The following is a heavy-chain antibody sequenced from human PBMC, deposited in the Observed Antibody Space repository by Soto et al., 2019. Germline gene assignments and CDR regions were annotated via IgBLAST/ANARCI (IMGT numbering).Heavy chain of an antibody. D-gene: IGHD3-22*01. J-gene: IGHJ4*02. CDR3: ARDQNDSGGYSDS. CDR1: GFNFSSYG. V-gene: IGHV3-33*01. Sequence: PGGSLRLSCEASGFNFSSYGIHWARQAPGKGLEWVAIIWNDGINEYYADSVKGRFTISRDNSKNTVYLQVSKLRAEDTAVYLCARDQNDSGGYSDSWGQGTLVTVSS. CDR2: IWNDGINE.